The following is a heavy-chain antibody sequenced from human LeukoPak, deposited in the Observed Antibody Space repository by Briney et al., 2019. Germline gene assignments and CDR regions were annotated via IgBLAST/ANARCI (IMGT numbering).Heavy chain of an antibody. CDR2: IYYSGST. CDR1: GGSISSYY. V-gene: IGHV4-59*01. Sequence: SETLSLTCTVSGGSISSYYWSWIRQPPGKGLEWIGYIYYSGSTNYNPSLKSRVTISVDTSKNQFSLKLSSVTAAGTAVYYCARAVYYGSTLDYWGQGTLVTVSS. J-gene: IGHJ4*02. D-gene: IGHD3-10*01. CDR3: ARAVYYGSTLDY.